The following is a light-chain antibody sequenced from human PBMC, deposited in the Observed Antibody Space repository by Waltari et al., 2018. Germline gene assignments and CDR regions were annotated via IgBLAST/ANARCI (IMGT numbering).Light chain of an antibody. J-gene: IGKJ1*01. V-gene: IGKV3-15*01. CDR3: QHYNNSPPWT. CDR1: QSVSSN. CDR2: GAS. Sequence: EIVMTQSPATLSVSPGERVTLSCRASQSVSSNLAWYQQKPGQAPRLLIYGASTRATGIPVRFSGSGSGTEFTLTISSMQSEDFAVYYCQHYNNSPPWTFGQGTKVEFK.